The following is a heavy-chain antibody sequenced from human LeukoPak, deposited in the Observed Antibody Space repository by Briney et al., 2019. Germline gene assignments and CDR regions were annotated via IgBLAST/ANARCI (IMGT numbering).Heavy chain of an antibody. CDR1: GYNFNTYW. J-gene: IGHJ4*02. Sequence: GESLKISCKGSGYNFNTYWVAWVRQLPGKGLEGMGIIRPMNSDVRYSPSFQGQVTISADRSINTAYLQWSSLTASDTAMYYCASRPFETTVVPWDFYWGQGTQVTVSS. D-gene: IGHD4-23*01. CDR3: ASRPFETTVVPWDFY. CDR2: IRPMNSDV. V-gene: IGHV5-51*01.